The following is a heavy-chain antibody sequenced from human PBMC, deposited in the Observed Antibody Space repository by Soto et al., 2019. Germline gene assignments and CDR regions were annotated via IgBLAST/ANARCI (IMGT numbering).Heavy chain of an antibody. CDR2: ISGTGVPT. D-gene: IGHD2-2*01. CDR3: AKSFCSSSSCFFLWVDL. V-gene: IGHV3-23*01. Sequence: EVQLLESGGGLVHPGGSLRLSCEASGFEFSSYAMSWVRQAPGKGLECISLISGTGVPTLYAESGKGRFSVSRDNSKDTLFLVMNNLGVDDTAVYYFAKSFCSSSSCFFLWVDLWGPGTLVTVSS. CDR1: GFEFSSYA. J-gene: IGHJ5*02.